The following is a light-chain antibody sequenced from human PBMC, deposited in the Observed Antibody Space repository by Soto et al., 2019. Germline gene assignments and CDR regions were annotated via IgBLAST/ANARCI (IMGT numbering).Light chain of an antibody. CDR1: QSLSRS. Sequence: EIVLTQSPATLSFSPGERATRSCRASQSLSRSLAWYQQKPGQAPRLLIYDASNRATGIPARFSGSGSGTDFTLTISSLEPEDFAVYYCQQRSNWPLTFGQGTRLEIK. CDR3: QQRSNWPLT. V-gene: IGKV3-11*01. CDR2: DAS. J-gene: IGKJ5*01.